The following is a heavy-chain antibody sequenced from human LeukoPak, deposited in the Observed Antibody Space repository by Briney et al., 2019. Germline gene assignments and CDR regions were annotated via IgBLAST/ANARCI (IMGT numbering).Heavy chain of an antibody. CDR3: AKDFFVVVPAARVDP. D-gene: IGHD2-2*01. V-gene: IGHV3-33*06. Sequence: GGSLRLSCAASGFTFSSYGMHWVRQAPGKGLEWVAVIWYDGSNKYYADSVKGRFTISRDNSKNTLYLQMNSLRAEDTAVYYCAKDFFVVVPAARVDPWGQGTLVTVSS. CDR2: IWYDGSNK. CDR1: GFTFSSYG. J-gene: IGHJ5*02.